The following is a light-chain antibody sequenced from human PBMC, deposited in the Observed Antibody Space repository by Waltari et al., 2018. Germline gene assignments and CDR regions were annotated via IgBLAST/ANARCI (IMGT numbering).Light chain of an antibody. CDR1: SSNIGSNY. J-gene: IGLJ1*01. CDR3: AAWDDSLSGYV. Sequence: QSVLTQPPSASGTPGQRVPIHCSGSSSNIGSNYVYWYQQLPGTAPKLLIYRNNQRPSGVPDRFSGSKSGTSASLAISGLRSEDEADYYCAAWDDSLSGYVFGTGTKVTVL. CDR2: RNN. V-gene: IGLV1-47*01.